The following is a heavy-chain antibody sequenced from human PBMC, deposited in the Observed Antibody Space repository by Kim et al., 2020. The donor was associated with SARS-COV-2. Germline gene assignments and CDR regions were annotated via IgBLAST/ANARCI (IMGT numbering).Heavy chain of an antibody. CDR1: GFTFDDYT. V-gene: IGHV3-9*01. CDR3: AIPGYGSSYY. CDR2: ISWTSSSI. Sequence: GGSLRLSCAASGFTFDDYTMHWVRRAPGKGLEWVSYISWTSSSIGYADSVKGRFTISRDNAKNSMYLQMNSLRAEDTALYYCAIPGYGSSYYWGQGTLVTVSS. D-gene: IGHD6-13*01. J-gene: IGHJ4*02.